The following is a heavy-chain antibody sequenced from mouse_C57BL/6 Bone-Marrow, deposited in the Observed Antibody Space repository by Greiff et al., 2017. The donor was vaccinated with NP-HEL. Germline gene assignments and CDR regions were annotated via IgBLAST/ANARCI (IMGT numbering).Heavy chain of an antibody. CDR2: IYPGDGDT. CDR1: GYAFSSSW. V-gene: IGHV1-82*01. Sequence: VQLQQSGPELVKPGASVKLSCKASGYAFSSSWMNWVKQRPGKGLEWIGRIYPGDGDTNYNGKFKGKATLTADKSSSTAYMQLSSLTSEDSAVYFCARRITTAMDYWGKGTTVTVSS. D-gene: IGHD1-1*01. J-gene: IGHJ4*01. CDR3: ARRITTAMDY.